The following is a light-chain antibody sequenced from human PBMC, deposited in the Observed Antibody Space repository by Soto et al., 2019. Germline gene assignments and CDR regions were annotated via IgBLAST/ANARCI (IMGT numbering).Light chain of an antibody. CDR1: QSVSSD. V-gene: IGKV3-15*01. Sequence: EIVMTQSPATLSVSPGERATLSCRASQSVSSDLAWYHQKPGQAPRLLIYGASTRATGIPARFSGSGSGTEFTLTINSLQSEDFAVYYCQQLSNWPPITFGQGTRLEIK. J-gene: IGKJ5*01. CDR2: GAS. CDR3: QQLSNWPPIT.